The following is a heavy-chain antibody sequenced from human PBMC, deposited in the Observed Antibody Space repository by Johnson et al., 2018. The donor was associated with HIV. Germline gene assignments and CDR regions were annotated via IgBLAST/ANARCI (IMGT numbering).Heavy chain of an antibody. D-gene: IGHD3-10*01. V-gene: IGHV3-30*04. CDR3: AKGLYGSGSYHAFDI. CDR1: GFTFSSYA. Sequence: VQLVESGGGLVQPGGSLRLSCAASGFTFSSYAMHWVRQAPGKGLEWVAVISYDGSYIHYGDSVKGRFTISRDNAKNSLYLQMNSLRAEDTALYYCAKGLYGSGSYHAFDIWGQGTMVTVSS. CDR2: ISYDGSYI. J-gene: IGHJ3*02.